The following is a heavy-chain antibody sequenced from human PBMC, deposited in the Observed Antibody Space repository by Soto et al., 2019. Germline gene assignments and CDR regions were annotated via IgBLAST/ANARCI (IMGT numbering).Heavy chain of an antibody. CDR2: IYYSGST. Sequence: ASETLSLTCTVSGGSISSYYWSWIRQPPGKGLGWIGYIYYSGSTNYNPSLKSRVTISVDTSKNQFSLKLSSVTAADTAVYYCARSRGYSYGPFDYWGQGTLVTVSS. CDR1: GGSISSYY. V-gene: IGHV4-59*01. CDR3: ARSRGYSYGPFDY. D-gene: IGHD5-18*01. J-gene: IGHJ4*02.